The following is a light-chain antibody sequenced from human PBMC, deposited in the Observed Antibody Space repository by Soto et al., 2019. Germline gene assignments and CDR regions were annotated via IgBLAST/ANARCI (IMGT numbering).Light chain of an antibody. Sequence: QSVLTQPPSASGTPGQRVTISCSGSSSNIGSNTVNWYQPLPGTAPKLLIYSNNQRPSGVPDRFSGSKSGTSASLAISGLQSEDEDAYYCAACDDSLNGVVFGGGTKLTVL. CDR3: AACDDSLNGVV. V-gene: IGLV1-44*01. J-gene: IGLJ2*01. CDR1: SSNIGSNT. CDR2: SNN.